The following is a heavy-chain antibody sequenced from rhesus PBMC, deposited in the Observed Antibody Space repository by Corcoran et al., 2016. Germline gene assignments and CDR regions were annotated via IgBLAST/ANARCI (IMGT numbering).Heavy chain of an antibody. CDR1: GYIFTRNS. CDR3: TRGVGSSDCGY. CDR2: INPSNGNT. V-gene: IGHV1-200*01. J-gene: IGHJ4*01. D-gene: IGHD4-29*01. Sequence: QVQLVQSGAEVKKPGDSVKLSRKHSGYIFTRNSINWVRQAPGQGLEWMGWINPSNGNTGYTQKFQGRVTMTRDTSTSTAYMELSSLRSEDTAVYYCTRGVGSSDCGYWGQGVLVTVSS.